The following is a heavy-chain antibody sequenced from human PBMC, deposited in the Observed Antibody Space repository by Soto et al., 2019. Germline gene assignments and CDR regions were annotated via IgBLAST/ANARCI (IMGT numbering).Heavy chain of an antibody. V-gene: IGHV2-5*01. J-gene: IGHJ4*02. CDR2: TYWNNDN. CDR3: VHRGKIYDSGGGDYRYDCFDY. Sequence: QITLKESGPTLVKPTQPLTLTCTFSGFSLSTTGMGVGWIRQPPGKALEWLALTYWNNDNRYSPSLKSSLSNTRYTTKKQVVLKITTMSPVDLATNFCVHRGKIYDSGGGDYRYDCFDYWGQGTLVTVSS. D-gene: IGHD3-16*02. CDR1: GFSLSTTGMG.